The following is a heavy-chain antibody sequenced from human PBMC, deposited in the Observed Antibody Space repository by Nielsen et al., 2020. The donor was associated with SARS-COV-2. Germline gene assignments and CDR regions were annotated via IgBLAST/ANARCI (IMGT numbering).Heavy chain of an antibody. CDR3: ARTAENWGPANFDY. Sequence: SETLSLTCTVSGGFISSGDHYWSWIRQTPGKGLEWIGYIYYSGSTYYNPSLKSRVTISVDTSKNQFSLKLSSVTAAETAVYYCARTAENWGPANFDYWGQGTPVTVAS. D-gene: IGHD7-27*01. V-gene: IGHV4-30-4*01. CDR2: IYYSGST. CDR1: GGFISSGDHY. J-gene: IGHJ4*02.